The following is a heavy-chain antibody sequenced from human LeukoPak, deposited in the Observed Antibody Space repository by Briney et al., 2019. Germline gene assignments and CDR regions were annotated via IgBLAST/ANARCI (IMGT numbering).Heavy chain of an antibody. V-gene: IGHV3-21*01. J-gene: IGHJ4*02. Sequence: GGSLRLSCAASGFTFSNYTMNWVRQAPGKGLGWVSSISSSRSYIFYADSVKGRFTVSRDNAKNSLYLQMNSLRAEDTAIYYCARDYQYGYSTNWYHLAQIDYWGQGTLVTVSS. CDR2: ISSSRSYI. D-gene: IGHD2/OR15-2a*01. CDR1: GFTFSNYT. CDR3: ARDYQYGYSTNWYHLAQIDY.